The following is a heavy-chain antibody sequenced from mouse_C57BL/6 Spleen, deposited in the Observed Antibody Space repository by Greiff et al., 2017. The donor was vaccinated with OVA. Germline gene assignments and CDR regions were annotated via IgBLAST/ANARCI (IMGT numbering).Heavy chain of an antibody. CDR2: INPNYGTT. V-gene: IGHV1-39*01. CDR3: ATTVVATYYYAMDY. J-gene: IGHJ4*01. CDR1: GYSFTDYN. Sequence: EVKLMESGPELVKPGASVKISCKASGYSFTDYNMNWVKQSNGKSLEWIGVINPNYGTTSYNQKFKGKATLTVDQSSSTAYMQLNSLTSEDSAVYYCATTVVATYYYAMDYWGQGTSVTVSS. D-gene: IGHD1-1*01.